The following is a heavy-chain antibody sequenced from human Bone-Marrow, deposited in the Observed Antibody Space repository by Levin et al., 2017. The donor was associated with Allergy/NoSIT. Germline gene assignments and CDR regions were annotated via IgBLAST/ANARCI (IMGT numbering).Heavy chain of an antibody. Sequence: SGGSLRLSCAASGFTFSDYAMNWVRQAPGKGLEWVSYISSSGGTIYYADSVKGRFTISRDSAQNSLSLQMDSLRTEDTALYYCARDGYIFGRHSPHFYHWGQGTLVTVSS. D-gene: IGHD5-18*01. V-gene: IGHV3-48*01. CDR1: GFTFSDYA. CDR3: ARDGYIFGRHSPHFYH. J-gene: IGHJ4*02. CDR2: ISSSGGTI.